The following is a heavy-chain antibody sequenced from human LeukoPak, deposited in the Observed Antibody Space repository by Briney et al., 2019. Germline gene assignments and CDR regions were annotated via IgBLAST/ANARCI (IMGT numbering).Heavy chain of an antibody. J-gene: IGHJ2*01. CDR2: IYPDDSDT. CDR3: ARLGGDTYYFGSGSYPNWYFDL. D-gene: IGHD3-10*01. CDR1: GYRFTTYW. V-gene: IGHV5-51*01. Sequence: GESLKISCQASGYRFTTYWIGWVRPMPGKGLECMGIIYPDDSDTTYSPSFQGQVTISADKSFSTAYLQWSSLKASDTAIYYCARLGGDTYYFGSGSYPNWYFDLWGRGTLVTVSS.